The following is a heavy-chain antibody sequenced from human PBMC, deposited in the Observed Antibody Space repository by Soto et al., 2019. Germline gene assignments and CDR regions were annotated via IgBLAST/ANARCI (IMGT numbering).Heavy chain of an antibody. J-gene: IGHJ4*02. V-gene: IGHV2-26*01. CDR1: GFSLSNARMG. D-gene: IGHD3-3*01. Sequence: QVTLKESGPVLVKPTETLTLTCTVSGFSLSNARMGVSWIRQPPGKALEWLAHIFSNDEISYSTSLKSRLTTSKDPSNSQVVLTMTNMDPVDTATYYCARVTYDFWSGYYSYFDYWGQGTLVTVSS. CDR3: ARVTYDFWSGYYSYFDY. CDR2: IFSNDEI.